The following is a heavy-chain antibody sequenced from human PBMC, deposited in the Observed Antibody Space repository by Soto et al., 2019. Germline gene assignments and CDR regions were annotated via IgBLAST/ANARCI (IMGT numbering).Heavy chain of an antibody. CDR2: ISDNGGRT. V-gene: IGHV3-23*01. J-gene: IGHJ5*01. CDR1: GFIFSNYA. D-gene: IGHD2-2*01. Sequence: LRLSCAASGFIFSNYAMNWVRQAPGKGLECVSSISDNGGRTYYADSVKGRFTISRDNPKNTLYLQMNSLRAEDTAVYYCAKSISSTSWFESWGQGTLVTVS. CDR3: AKSISSTSWFES.